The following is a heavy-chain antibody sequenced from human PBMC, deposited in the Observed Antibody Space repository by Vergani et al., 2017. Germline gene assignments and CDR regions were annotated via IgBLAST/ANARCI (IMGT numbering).Heavy chain of an antibody. Sequence: QVQLVQSGAEVKKPGASVKVSCKASGYTFTSYYMHWVRQAPGQGLEWMGIINPSGGSTSYAQKFQGRVTMTRDTSTSTVYMELSSLRSEDTAVYYCAREXEYSSGWAYYYYYGMDVWGQGTTVTVSS. CDR3: AREXEYSSGWAYYYYYGMDV. D-gene: IGHD6-19*01. J-gene: IGHJ6*02. CDR2: INPSGGST. CDR1: GYTFTSYY. V-gene: IGHV1-46*01.